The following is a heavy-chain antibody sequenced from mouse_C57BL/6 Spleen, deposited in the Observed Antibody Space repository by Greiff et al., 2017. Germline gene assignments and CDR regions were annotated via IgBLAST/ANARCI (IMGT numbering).Heavy chain of an antibody. V-gene: IGHV8-8*01. Sequence: QVTLKVSGPGILQPSPTLSLTCSFSGFSLSTFGMGVGWIRPPAGKGLEWLAHIWWDDAKYYNPALKSRLTISKDTSKNQGFLKIANVDTADTATYYCARITALRSMDYWGQGTSVTVSS. CDR2: IWWDDAK. CDR1: GFSLSTFGMG. J-gene: IGHJ4*01. CDR3: ARITALRSMDY. D-gene: IGHD1-1*01.